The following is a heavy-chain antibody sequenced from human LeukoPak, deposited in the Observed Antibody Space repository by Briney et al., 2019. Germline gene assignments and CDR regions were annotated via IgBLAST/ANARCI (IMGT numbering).Heavy chain of an antibody. J-gene: IGHJ1*01. CDR1: GFTFSGYA. CDR3: AKGGHRVVIISAHFQH. V-gene: IGHV3-23*01. Sequence: PGGSLRLSCAASGFTFSGYAMSWVRQAPGKGLEWVSAISGSGGSTYYADSVKGRFTISRDNSKNTLYLQMNSLRAEDTAVYYCAKGGHRVVIISAHFQHWGQGTLVTVSS. D-gene: IGHD3-22*01. CDR2: ISGSGGST.